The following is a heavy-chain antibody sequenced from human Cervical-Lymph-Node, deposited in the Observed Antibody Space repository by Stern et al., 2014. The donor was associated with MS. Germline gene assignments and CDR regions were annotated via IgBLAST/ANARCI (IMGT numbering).Heavy chain of an antibody. CDR1: GFTFDDHA. Sequence: EVQLVESGGGLVQPGGSLRLSCAASGFTFDDHAIHWVRQAPGKGLEWVSGINCSGGSSGYADTLQDRVSFSRANAVNSLYLELNSLSPEDTALDYCAKALTRSYNDPFDFWGQGTMVIVSA. CDR3: AKALTRSYNDPFDF. J-gene: IGHJ3*01. D-gene: IGHD1-1*01. V-gene: IGHV3-9*01. CDR2: INCSGGSS.